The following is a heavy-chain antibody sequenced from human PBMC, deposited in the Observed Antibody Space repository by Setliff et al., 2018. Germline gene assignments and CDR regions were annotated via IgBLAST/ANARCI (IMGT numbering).Heavy chain of an antibody. Sequence: GGSLRLSCAASGFTFSSYAMHWVRQAPGKGLEYVSSISSSGGNIYYANSVKGRFIISRDNSKSTLYLQMNSLRAEDTAVYYCAKGRGTVYYYMDVWGKGTTVTVSS. V-gene: IGHV3-64*04. J-gene: IGHJ6*03. D-gene: IGHD3-10*01. CDR2: ISSSGGNI. CDR3: AKGRGTVYYYMDV. CDR1: GFTFSSYA.